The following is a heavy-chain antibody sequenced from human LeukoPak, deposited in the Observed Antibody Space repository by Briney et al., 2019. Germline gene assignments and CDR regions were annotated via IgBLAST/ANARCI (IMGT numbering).Heavy chain of an antibody. Sequence: GASVKVSCKASGYTFTSYGISWVRQAPGQGLEWMGWISAYNGNTNYAQKLQGRVTMTTDTSTSTAYMELRSLRSDDTAVYYCARDIAGYSYALNPPPLSYWGQGTLVTVSS. D-gene: IGHD5-18*01. CDR3: ARDIAGYSYALNPPPLSY. CDR2: ISAYNGNT. V-gene: IGHV1-18*01. J-gene: IGHJ4*02. CDR1: GYTFTSYG.